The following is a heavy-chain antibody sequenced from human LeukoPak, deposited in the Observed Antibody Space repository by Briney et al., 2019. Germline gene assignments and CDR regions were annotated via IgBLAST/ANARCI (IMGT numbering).Heavy chain of an antibody. CDR3: ARTKMYYDFWSGYYDFDY. D-gene: IGHD3-3*01. CDR2: ISAYNGNT. V-gene: IGHV1-18*01. Sequence: ASAKVSCKASGYTFTSYGISWVRQAPGQGLEWMGWISAYNGNTNYAQKLQGRVTMTTDTSTSTAYMELRSLRSDDTAVYYCARTKMYYDFWSGYYDFDYWGQGTLVTVSS. J-gene: IGHJ4*02. CDR1: GYTFTSYG.